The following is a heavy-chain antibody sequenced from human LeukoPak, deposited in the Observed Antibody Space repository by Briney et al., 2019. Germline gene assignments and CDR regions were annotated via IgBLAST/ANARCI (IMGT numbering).Heavy chain of an antibody. Sequence: SETLSLTCTVSGGSISSYYWSWIRQTAGKGLEWIGRIYTSGSTNYNPSLKSRVTMSVDTSKNQFPLKLSSVTAADTAVYYCARETYCGGDCYSLINWFDPWGQGTLVTVSS. J-gene: IGHJ5*02. CDR3: ARETYCGGDCYSLINWFDP. D-gene: IGHD2-21*02. V-gene: IGHV4-4*07. CDR1: GGSISSYY. CDR2: IYTSGST.